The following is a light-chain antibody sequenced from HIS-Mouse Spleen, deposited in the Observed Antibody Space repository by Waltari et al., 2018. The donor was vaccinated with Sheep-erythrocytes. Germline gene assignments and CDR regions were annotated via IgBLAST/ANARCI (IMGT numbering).Light chain of an antibody. Sequence: DIQFTQSPSFLSASVGDRVTITCRASQGISSYLAWYQQKPGKAPKLLIYAASTLQSGVPSRFSGSRSGTEFTLTISSLQPEDFATYYCQQHNSYPFTFGPGTKVDIK. CDR3: QQHNSYPFT. CDR1: QGISSY. V-gene: IGKV1-9*01. J-gene: IGKJ3*01. CDR2: AAS.